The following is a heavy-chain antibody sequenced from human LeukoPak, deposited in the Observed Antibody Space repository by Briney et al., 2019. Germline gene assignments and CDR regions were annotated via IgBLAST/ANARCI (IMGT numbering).Heavy chain of an antibody. J-gene: IGHJ4*02. Sequence: GGSLRLSCAISGFTFTSYALGWVRQAPGKGLEWVSLISGSGGSRYYGDSVKGRFTISRNNSKNLVYLEMNSLRAGDTAVYYCAKGGEDSGYNSHFDYWGQGTLVIVSS. CDR2: ISGSGGSR. CDR3: AKGGEDSGYNSHFDY. V-gene: IGHV3-23*01. CDR1: GFTFTSYA. D-gene: IGHD5-24*01.